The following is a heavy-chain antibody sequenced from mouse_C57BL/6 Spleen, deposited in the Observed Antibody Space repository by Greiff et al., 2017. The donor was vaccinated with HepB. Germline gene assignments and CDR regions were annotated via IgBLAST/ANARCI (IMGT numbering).Heavy chain of an antibody. CDR2: IDPETGGT. CDR3: GSYDY. V-gene: IGHV1-15*01. CDR1: GYTFTDYE. Sequence: QVQLKQSGAELVRPGASVTLSCKASGYTFTDYEMHWVKQTPVHGLAWIGAIDPETGGTAYNQKFKGKAILTADKSSSTAYMELRSLTSEDSAVYYCGSYDYWGQGTTLTVSS. J-gene: IGHJ2*01.